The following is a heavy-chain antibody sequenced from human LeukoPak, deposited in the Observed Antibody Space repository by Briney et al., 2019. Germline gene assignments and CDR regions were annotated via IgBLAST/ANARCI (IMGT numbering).Heavy chain of an antibody. CDR3: ARGGDTIGSIRSPFDI. V-gene: IGHV3-53*01. D-gene: IGHD3-22*01. CDR2: ISGGGST. CDR1: GFTVSDNY. J-gene: IGHJ3*02. Sequence: GGSLRLSCAASGFTVSDNYTSWVRQAPGKGLEWVSAISGGGSTYYADSVKGRFIISRDNSKITVYLQLNSLRAEDTAVYYCARGGDTIGSIRSPFDIWGQGTMVTVSS.